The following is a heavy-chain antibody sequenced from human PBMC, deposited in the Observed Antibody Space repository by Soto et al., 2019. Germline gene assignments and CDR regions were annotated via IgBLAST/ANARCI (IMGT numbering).Heavy chain of an antibody. Sequence: AASVKGSCKASGYTFTGYYMHWVRQAPGKGLEWMGWIKPNSGGTNYAQKFQGWVTMTRDTYISTAYMELSRLRSDDTAVYYCARGSSLSIAVDGEDYWGQGTLVTVSS. CDR2: IKPNSGGT. D-gene: IGHD6-19*01. J-gene: IGHJ4*02. CDR3: ARGSSLSIAVDGEDY. CDR1: GYTFTGYY. V-gene: IGHV1-2*04.